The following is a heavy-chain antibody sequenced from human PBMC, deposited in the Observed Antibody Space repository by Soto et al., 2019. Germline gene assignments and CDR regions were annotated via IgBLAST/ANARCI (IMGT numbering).Heavy chain of an antibody. CDR1: GFTFSSYA. Sequence: QVQLVESGGGVVQPGRSLRLSCAASGFTFSSYAMHWVRQAPGKGLEWVAVISYDGSNKYYADSVKGRFTISRDNSKTTLYLQMNSLRAEDTAVYYCARFKGCSGGSCYPYCDYWGQGTLGTVSA. J-gene: IGHJ4*02. V-gene: IGHV3-30-3*01. CDR3: ARFKGCSGGSCYPYCDY. D-gene: IGHD2-15*01. CDR2: ISYDGSNK.